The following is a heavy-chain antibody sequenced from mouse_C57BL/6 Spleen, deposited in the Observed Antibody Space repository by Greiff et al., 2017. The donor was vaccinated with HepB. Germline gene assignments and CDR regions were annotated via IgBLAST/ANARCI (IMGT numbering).Heavy chain of an antibody. Sequence: DVKLQESGGGLVKPGGSLKLSCAASGFTFSSYAMSWVRQTPEKRLEWVATISDGGSYTYYPDNVKGRFTISRDNAKNNLYLQMSHLKSEDTAMYYCARDGGMVRPLDYWGQGTTLTVSS. CDR3: ARDGGMVRPLDY. D-gene: IGHD2-2*01. J-gene: IGHJ2*01. CDR2: ISDGGSYT. CDR1: GFTFSSYA. V-gene: IGHV5-4*01.